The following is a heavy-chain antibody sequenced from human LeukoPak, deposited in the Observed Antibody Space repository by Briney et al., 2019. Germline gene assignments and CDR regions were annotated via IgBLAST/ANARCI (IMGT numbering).Heavy chain of an antibody. CDR2: IYYSGST. J-gene: IGHJ2*01. Sequence: PSETLSLTCTVSGVSISSGGYYWSWIRQHPGKGLEWIGYIYYSGSTYYNPSLKSRVTISVDTSKSQFSLKLSSVTAADTAVYYCARDRGGYDFRYFDLWGRGTLVTVSS. CDR1: GVSISSGGYY. V-gene: IGHV4-31*03. CDR3: ARDRGGYDFRYFDL. D-gene: IGHD5-12*01.